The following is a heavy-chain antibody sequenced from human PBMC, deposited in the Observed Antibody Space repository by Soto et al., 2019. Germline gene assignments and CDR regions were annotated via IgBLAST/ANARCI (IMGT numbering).Heavy chain of an antibody. V-gene: IGHV1-3*01. D-gene: IGHD3-22*01. CDR1: GYTFTSYA. J-gene: IGHJ3*02. CDR2: INAGNGNT. CDR3: ARLGHYYDSSGYPSPDASDI. Sequence: ASVKVSCKASGYTFTSYAMHWVRQAPGQRLEWMGWINAGNGNTKYSQKFQGRVTITRDTSASTAYMELSSLRSEDTAVYYCARLGHYYDSSGYPSPDASDIWGQGTMVTVSS.